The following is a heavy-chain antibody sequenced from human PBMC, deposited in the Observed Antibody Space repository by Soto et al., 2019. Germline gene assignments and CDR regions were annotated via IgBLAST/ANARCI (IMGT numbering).Heavy chain of an antibody. Sequence: ASVKVSCKASGYTFTSYYMHWVRQAPGQGLEWMGIINPSGGSTSYAQKFQGRVTMTRDTSTSTVYMELSSLRSEDTAVYYCARNGGSVWSSSWYAFDYWGQGTLVTVSS. J-gene: IGHJ4*02. CDR2: INPSGGST. D-gene: IGHD6-13*01. V-gene: IGHV1-46*03. CDR1: GYTFTSYY. CDR3: ARNGGSVWSSSWYAFDY.